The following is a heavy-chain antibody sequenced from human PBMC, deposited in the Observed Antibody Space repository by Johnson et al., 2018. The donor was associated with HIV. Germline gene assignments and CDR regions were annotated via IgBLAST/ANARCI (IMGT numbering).Heavy chain of an antibody. Sequence: QVQLVESGGGVVQPGRSLRLSCAASGFTFSDYYMSWIRQAPGKGLEWVTVISYDGTNKYYADSVKGRFTISRDNSKNTLYLQMNSLRAEDTAVYYCAKAQAFRGAFDIWGQGTMVIVSS. CDR2: ISYDGTNK. D-gene: IGHD2/OR15-2a*01. CDR3: AKAQAFRGAFDI. V-gene: IGHV3-30*18. CDR1: GFTFSDYY. J-gene: IGHJ3*02.